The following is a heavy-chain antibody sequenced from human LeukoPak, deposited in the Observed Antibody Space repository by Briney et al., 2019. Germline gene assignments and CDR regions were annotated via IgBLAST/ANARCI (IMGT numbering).Heavy chain of an antibody. V-gene: IGHV4-61*02. J-gene: IGHJ6*02. CDR1: GGSISSGSYY. CDR2: IYTSGST. D-gene: IGHD3-3*01. Sequence: SETLSLTCTVSGGSISSGSYYWSWIRQPAGKGLEWIGRIYTSGSTNYNPSLKSRVTISVDTSKNQFSLKLSSVTAADTAVYYCARETRTITIAATSDYYYYYVMDVWGQGTTVTVSS. CDR3: ARETRTITIAATSDYYYYYVMDV.